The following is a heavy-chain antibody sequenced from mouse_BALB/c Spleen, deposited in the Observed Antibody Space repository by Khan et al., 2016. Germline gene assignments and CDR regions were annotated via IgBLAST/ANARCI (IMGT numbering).Heavy chain of an antibody. Sequence: EVELVESGGGLVQPGGSLRLSCTTSGFTFTDYYMSWVRQPPGKALEWLGFIRNKASGYTTEYSASVKGRFTVSRDNSQSILYRQMNTLRAEDSATYYCARDGYPDYWGQGTTLTVSS. J-gene: IGHJ2*01. V-gene: IGHV7-3*02. CDR1: GFTFTDYY. CDR3: ARDGYPDY. D-gene: IGHD2-2*01. CDR2: IRNKASGYTT.